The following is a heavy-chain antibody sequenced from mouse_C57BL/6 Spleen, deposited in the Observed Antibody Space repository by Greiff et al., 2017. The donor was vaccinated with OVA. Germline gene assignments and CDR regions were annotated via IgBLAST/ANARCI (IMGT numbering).Heavy chain of an antibody. D-gene: IGHD2-1*01. CDR3: ARGGAYGNYVGAMDY. J-gene: IGHJ4*01. V-gene: IGHV1-55*01. CDR2: IYPGSGST. Sequence: VQLQQPGAELVKPGASVKMSCKASGYTFTSYWITWVKQRPGQGLEWIGDIYPGSGSTNYNEKFKSKATLTVDTSSSTAYMQLSSLTSVDSAVYYCARGGAYGNYVGAMDYWGQGTSVTVSS. CDR1: GYTFTSYW.